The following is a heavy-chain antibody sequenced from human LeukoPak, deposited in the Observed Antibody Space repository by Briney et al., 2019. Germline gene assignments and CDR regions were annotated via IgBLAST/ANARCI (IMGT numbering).Heavy chain of an antibody. CDR3: ARKAIYGSAAFDI. D-gene: IGHD2-15*01. CDR1: GFTFSSYW. J-gene: IGHJ3*02. CDR2: INIDGSTT. V-gene: IGHV3-74*01. Sequence: PGGSLRLSCAASGFTFSSYWMQWVRQVPRKGLVWVSRINIDGSTTNYADSVKGRYTISRDNAKNTLSLQMNSLRAEDTAVYYCARKAIYGSAAFDIWGQGRMVTVSS.